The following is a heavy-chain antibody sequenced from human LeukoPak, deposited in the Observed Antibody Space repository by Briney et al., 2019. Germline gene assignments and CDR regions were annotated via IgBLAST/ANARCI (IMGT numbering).Heavy chain of an antibody. D-gene: IGHD3-22*01. CDR2: IYTSGST. CDR1: GGSISSGNYY. CDR3: AXXGPYXDXSGXXPXFXX. J-gene: IGHJ4*01. V-gene: IGHV4-61*02. Sequence: PSETLSLTCTVSGGSISSGNYYWNWIRQPAGKGLEWIGRIYTSGSTHYNPSLKSRVTISVDTSKNHFSLKLSSVTAADTAVYDXAXXGPYXDXSGXXPXFXXWG.